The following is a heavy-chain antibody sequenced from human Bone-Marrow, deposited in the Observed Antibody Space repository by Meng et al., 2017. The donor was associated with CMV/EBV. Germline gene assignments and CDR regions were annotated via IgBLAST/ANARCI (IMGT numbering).Heavy chain of an antibody. CDR3: AKDGGDIVVVPAALHYGMDV. CDR1: GLTFSSYA. V-gene: IGHV3-23*01. CDR2: ISGSGGST. J-gene: IGHJ6*02. Sequence: GGSLRLSCAASGLTFSSYAMSWVRQAPGKGLEWVSAISGSGGSTYYADSVKGRFTISRDNSKNTLYLQMNSLRAEDTAVYYCAKDGGDIVVVPAALHYGMDVWGQRTTVTASS. D-gene: IGHD2-2*02.